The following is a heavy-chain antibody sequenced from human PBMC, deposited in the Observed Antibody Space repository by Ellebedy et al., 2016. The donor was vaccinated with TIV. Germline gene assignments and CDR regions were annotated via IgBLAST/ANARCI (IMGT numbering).Heavy chain of an antibody. CDR2: IGTSSSYM. D-gene: IGHD6-19*01. V-gene: IGHV3-21*01. CDR1: GFTFSYYT. CDR3: VKGRNVGWDFDQ. J-gene: IGHJ4*02. Sequence: GGSLRLSCAASGFTFSYYTMNWVRQAPGKGLEWVSSIGTSSSYMNYAGSVEGRFTISRDNAKNSLYLQMNSLRAEDTAVYYCVKGRNVGWDFDQWGQGTLVSVSS.